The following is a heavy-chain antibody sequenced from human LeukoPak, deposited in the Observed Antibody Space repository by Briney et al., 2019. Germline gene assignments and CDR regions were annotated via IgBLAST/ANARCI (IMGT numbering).Heavy chain of an antibody. CDR1: GFTFSSYE. J-gene: IGHJ4*02. V-gene: IGHV3-48*03. D-gene: IGHD3-10*01. CDR3: ATVAGYGENY. CDR2: ISSSGSTI. Sequence: PGGSLRLSCAASGFTFSSYEMNWVRLAPGKGLEWVSYISSSGSTIYYADSVKGRFTISRDNAKNSLYLQMNSLRAEDTAVYYCATVAGYGENYWGQGTLVTVSS.